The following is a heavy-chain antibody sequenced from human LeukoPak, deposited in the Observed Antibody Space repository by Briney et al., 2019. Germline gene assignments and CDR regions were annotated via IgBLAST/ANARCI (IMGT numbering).Heavy chain of an antibody. J-gene: IGHJ4*02. CDR2: ISYDGSNK. Sequence: QTGGSLRLSCAASGFTFSSYGMHWVRQAPGKGLEWVAFISYDGSNKYYADSVKGRFTISRDNSKNTLYLQMNSLRAEDTAVYYCAKSVEVLWFGELAYYFDYWGQGTLVTVSS. CDR1: GFTFSSYG. CDR3: AKSVEVLWFGELAYYFDY. D-gene: IGHD3-10*01. V-gene: IGHV3-30*18.